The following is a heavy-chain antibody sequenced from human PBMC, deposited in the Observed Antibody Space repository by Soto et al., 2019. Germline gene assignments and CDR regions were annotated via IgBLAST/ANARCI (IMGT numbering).Heavy chain of an antibody. CDR3: AREGYSRSWLDAFDI. CDR1: GYTFTSYG. J-gene: IGHJ3*02. V-gene: IGHV1-18*04. D-gene: IGHD6-13*01. Sequence: ASVKVSCKASGYTFTSYGISWVRQAPGQGLEWMGWISAYNGNTNYAQKLQGRVTMTTDTSTSTAYMELRSLRSDDTAVYYCAREGYSRSWLDAFDIWGQGTMVTVSS. CDR2: ISAYNGNT.